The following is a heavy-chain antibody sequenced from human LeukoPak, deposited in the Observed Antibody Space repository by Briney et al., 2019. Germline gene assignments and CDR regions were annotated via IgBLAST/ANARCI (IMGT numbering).Heavy chain of an antibody. J-gene: IGHJ6*02. D-gene: IGHD6-6*01. CDR3: ARASDYYGMDV. Sequence: PSETLSLTCTVSGGSINNYYWSWIRQPPGKGLEWIGYIYHSGSTYNNPSLKSRVTISVDRSKNQFSLKLSSVTAADTAVYYCARASDYYGMDVWGQGTTVTVSS. V-gene: IGHV4-59*12. CDR2: IYHSGST. CDR1: GGSINNYY.